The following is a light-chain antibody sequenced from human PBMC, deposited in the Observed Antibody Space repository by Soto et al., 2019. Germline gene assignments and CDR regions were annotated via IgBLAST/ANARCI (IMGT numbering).Light chain of an antibody. J-gene: IGKJ1*01. V-gene: IGKV3-15*01. Sequence: EIMITQSRATLSVSPGERATLSWRASQSVRSNLAWYQQTPGQAPRLLIYGASTRATGIPARFSGTGSGTECTLAISRLQSEDFEVYYCQQYNNWPRTFGQGTKVDIK. CDR2: GAS. CDR3: QQYNNWPRT. CDR1: QSVRSN.